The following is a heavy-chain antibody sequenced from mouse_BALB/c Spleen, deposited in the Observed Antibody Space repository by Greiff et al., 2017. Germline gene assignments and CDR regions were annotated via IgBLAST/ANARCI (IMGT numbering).Heavy chain of an antibody. Sequence: EVQLQQSGAELVKPGASVKLSCTASGFNIKDTYMHWVKQRPEQGLEWIGRIDPANGNTKYDPKFQGKATITADTSSNTAYLQLSSLTSEDTAVYYCARDGYDDAMDYWGQGTSVTVSS. CDR1: GFNIKDTY. D-gene: IGHD2-2*01. J-gene: IGHJ4*01. V-gene: IGHV14-3*02. CDR3: ARDGYDDAMDY. CDR2: IDPANGNT.